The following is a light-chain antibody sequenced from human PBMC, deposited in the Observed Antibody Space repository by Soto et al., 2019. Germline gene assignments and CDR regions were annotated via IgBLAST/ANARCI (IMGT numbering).Light chain of an antibody. CDR1: QSVSSSY. J-gene: IGKJ1*01. Sequence: EIVLTQSPGTLSLSPGERATLSCRASQSVSSSYLAWYQQQPGQAPRLLIYGASSRATGIPDRFSGSGSGTDFNLTISRLEPEDFEVYYCQQYGRSSWTFGQGTKV. CDR3: QQYGRSSWT. V-gene: IGKV3-20*01. CDR2: GAS.